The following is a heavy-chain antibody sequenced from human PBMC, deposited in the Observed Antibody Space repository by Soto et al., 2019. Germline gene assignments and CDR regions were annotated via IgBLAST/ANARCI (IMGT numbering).Heavy chain of an antibody. D-gene: IGHD2-8*01. Sequence: GGSLRLSCAASGFTFSSYSMNWVRQAPGKGLEWVSYISSSSSTIYYADSVKGRFTISRDNAKNSLYLQMNSLRDEDTAVYYCERMAGDCTSKRCYTGCIDTWGQGTLVTVSS. CDR3: ERMAGDCTSKRCYTGCIDT. V-gene: IGHV3-48*02. CDR2: ISSSSSTI. CDR1: GFTFSSYS. J-gene: IGHJ5*02.